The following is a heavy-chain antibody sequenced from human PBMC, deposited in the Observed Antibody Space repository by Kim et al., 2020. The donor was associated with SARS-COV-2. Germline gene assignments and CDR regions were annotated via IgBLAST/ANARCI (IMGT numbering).Heavy chain of an antibody. Sequence: SETLSLTCTVSGGSVSSGSYYWSWIRQPPGKGLEWIGYIYYSGSTNYNPSLKSRVTISVDTSKNQFSLKLSSVTAADTAVYYCAREVGGCSYGHYGMDVWGQGTTVTVSS. CDR1: GGSVSSGSYY. J-gene: IGHJ6*02. CDR3: AREVGGCSYGHYGMDV. V-gene: IGHV4-61*01. D-gene: IGHD5-18*01. CDR2: IYYSGST.